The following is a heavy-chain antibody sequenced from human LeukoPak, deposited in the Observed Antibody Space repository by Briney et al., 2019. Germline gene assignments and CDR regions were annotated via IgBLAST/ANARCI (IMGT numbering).Heavy chain of an antibody. V-gene: IGHV4-61*02. J-gene: IGHJ6*03. CDR2: IYTSGST. Sequence: SETLSLTCTVSGGAISSGSYYWSWIRQPAGKGLEWIGRIYTSGSTNYNPSLKSRVTISVDTSKNQFSLKLSSVTAADTAVYYCARDFYGGKGPHYYYMDVWGKGTTVTVSS. CDR3: ARDFYGGKGPHYYYMDV. D-gene: IGHD4-23*01. CDR1: GGAISSGSYY.